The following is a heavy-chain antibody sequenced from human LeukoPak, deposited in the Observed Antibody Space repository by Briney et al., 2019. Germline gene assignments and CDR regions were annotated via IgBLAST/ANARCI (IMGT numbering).Heavy chain of an antibody. CDR2: ISSSSSTI. CDR3: ARDRSGSDYGMDV. D-gene: IGHD3-10*01. J-gene: IGHJ6*02. V-gene: IGHV3-48*01. CDR1: GFTFSSYS. Sequence: PGGSLRLSCAASGFTFSSYSMNWVRQAPGKGLERVSYISSSSSTIYYADSVKGRFTISRDNAKNSLYLQMNSLRAEDTAVYYCARDRSGSDYGMDVWGQGTTVTVSS.